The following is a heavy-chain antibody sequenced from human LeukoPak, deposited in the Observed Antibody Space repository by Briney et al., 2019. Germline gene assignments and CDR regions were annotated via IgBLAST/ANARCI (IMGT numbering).Heavy chain of an antibody. V-gene: IGHV4-59*12. CDR3: AREPAAMYFDY. CDR1: GGSISSYY. J-gene: IGHJ4*02. CDR2: IYYSGST. D-gene: IGHD2-2*01. Sequence: SETLSLTCTVSGGSISSYYWSWIRQPPGKGLEWIGYIYYSGSTNYNPSLKSRVTISVDTSRNQFSLKLSSVTAADTAVYYCAREPAAMYFDYWGQGTRVTVSS.